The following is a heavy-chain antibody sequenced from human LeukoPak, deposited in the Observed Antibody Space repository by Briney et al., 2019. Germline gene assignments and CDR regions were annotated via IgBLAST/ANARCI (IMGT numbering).Heavy chain of an antibody. D-gene: IGHD3-9*01. CDR1: GGSISSYY. J-gene: IGHJ4*02. CDR2: MYSSGST. V-gene: IGHV4-59*08. Sequence: PSETLSLTCNVSGGSISSYYWTWIRQPPGKGLEWVGYMYSSGSTDYNPSLKSRVTISLDTSKNQFSLKLSSVTAADTAVYYCARLYHDLLTGYFDYWGQGTLVTVSS. CDR3: ARLYHDLLTGYFDY.